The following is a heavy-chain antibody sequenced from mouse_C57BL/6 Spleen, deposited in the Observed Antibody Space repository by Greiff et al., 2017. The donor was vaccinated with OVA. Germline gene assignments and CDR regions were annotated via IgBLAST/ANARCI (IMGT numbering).Heavy chain of an antibody. CDR3: ARPGEDVGFAY. CDR2: IYPGDGDT. CDR1: GYAFSSSW. J-gene: IGHJ3*01. V-gene: IGHV1-82*01. Sequence: QVQLQQSGPELVKPGASVKISCKASGYAFSSSWMNWVKQRPGKGLEWIGRIYPGDGDTNYNGKFKGKATLTADKSSSTAYMQLSSLTSEDSAVYFCARPGEDVGFAYWGQGTLVTVSA.